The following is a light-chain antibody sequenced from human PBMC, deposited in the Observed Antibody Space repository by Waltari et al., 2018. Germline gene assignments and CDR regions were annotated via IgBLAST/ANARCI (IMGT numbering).Light chain of an antibody. Sequence: QSALTQPASVSGSPGQSLTLSCTGPSSDVGGYNLVSWYQQHPGKAPKFIIYEGSKRPSGVSPRCSGSKSGNTASLTISGLQAEDEADYYCCSYAGSRTFVFGTGTKVTVL. V-gene: IGLV2-23*01. CDR1: SSDVGGYNL. CDR2: EGS. CDR3: CSYAGSRTFV. J-gene: IGLJ1*01.